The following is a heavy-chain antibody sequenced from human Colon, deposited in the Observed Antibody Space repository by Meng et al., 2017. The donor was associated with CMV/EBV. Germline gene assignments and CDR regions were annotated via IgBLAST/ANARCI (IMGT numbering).Heavy chain of an antibody. Sequence: ASGFTFSSTAMSWVRQAPGKGLEWVSGFSRSGASTYYADSVRGRFTISRDNSKNILYLQMNSLRAEDTGLYYCAKGSADGFNGLFDYWGQGALVTVSS. D-gene: IGHD5-24*01. V-gene: IGHV3-23*01. CDR3: AKGSADGFNGLFDY. CDR1: GFTFSSTA. CDR2: FSRSGAST. J-gene: IGHJ4*02.